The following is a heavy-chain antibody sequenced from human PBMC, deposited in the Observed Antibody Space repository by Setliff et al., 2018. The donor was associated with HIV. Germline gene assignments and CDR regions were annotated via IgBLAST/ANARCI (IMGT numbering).Heavy chain of an antibody. V-gene: IGHV1-69*02. CDR1: GYTFSGYT. CDR3: AIRDYYDSSGYYNFDY. D-gene: IGHD3-22*01. Sequence: GASVKVPCKASGYTFSGYTISWVRQAPGQGLEWMGRIIPILGIANYAQKFQSRVTITADKSTSTAYTELSSLRSEDTAVYYCAIRDYYDSSGYYNFDYWGQGTLVTVSS. J-gene: IGHJ4*02. CDR2: IIPILGIA.